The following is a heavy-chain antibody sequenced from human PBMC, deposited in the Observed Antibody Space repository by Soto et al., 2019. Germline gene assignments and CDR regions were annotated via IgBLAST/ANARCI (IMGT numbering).Heavy chain of an antibody. CDR3: ARDLWGYCGTDCYPLDV. CDR1: GDSISSSTYY. Sequence: PSETLSLTCTVSGDSISSSTYYWGWIRQPPGRGLEWIGYMYNTGSTVYNPSFKSRVTISVDTSKNQFSLKLNSVTAADTAVYYCARDLWGYCGTDCYPLDVWGQGTTVTVSS. CDR2: MYNTGST. D-gene: IGHD2-21*02. J-gene: IGHJ6*02. V-gene: IGHV4-39*07.